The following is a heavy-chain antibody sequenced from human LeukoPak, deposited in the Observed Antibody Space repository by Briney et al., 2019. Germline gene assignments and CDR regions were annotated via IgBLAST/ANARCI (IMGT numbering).Heavy chain of an antibody. CDR2: MNPNSGNT. J-gene: IGHJ4*02. V-gene: IGHV1-8*02. CDR1: GYTFTSYG. Sequence: GASVKVSCKASGYTFTSYGISWVRQAPGQGLEWMGWMNPNSGNTGYAQKFQGRVTMTRNTSISTAYMELSSLRSEDTAVYYCARPSWGSFSVYLGYWGQGTLVTVSS. CDR3: ARPSWGSFSVYLGY. D-gene: IGHD7-27*01.